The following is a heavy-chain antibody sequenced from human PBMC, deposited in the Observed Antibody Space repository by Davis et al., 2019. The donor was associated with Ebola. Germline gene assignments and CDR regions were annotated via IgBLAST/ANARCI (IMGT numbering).Heavy chain of an antibody. CDR2: MNPKSGNT. D-gene: IGHD3/OR15-3a*01. CDR3: ARGTRTLDI. J-gene: IGHJ3*02. V-gene: IGHV1-8*01. CDR1: GYTFISYD. Sequence: ASVKVSCKASGYTFISYDINWVRQAPGQGLEWMGWMNPKSGNTGYAQKFQARISMTRDTSISIAYMELNSLRSEDTAVYYCARGTRTLDIWGQGTMVTVSS.